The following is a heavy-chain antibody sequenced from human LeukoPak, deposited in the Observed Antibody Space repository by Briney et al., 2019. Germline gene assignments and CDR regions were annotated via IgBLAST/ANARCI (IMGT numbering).Heavy chain of an antibody. CDR3: ARHKYDFWSGYQGGRYYYYMDV. Sequence: SETLSLTCTVSGGSISSYYWSWIRQPPGKGLEWIGYIYTSGSTNYNPSLKSRVTISADTSKNQFSLKLSSVTAADTAVYYCARHKYDFWSGYQGGRYYYYMDVWGKGTTVTVSS. D-gene: IGHD3-3*01. CDR1: GGSISSYY. J-gene: IGHJ6*03. V-gene: IGHV4-4*09. CDR2: IYTSGST.